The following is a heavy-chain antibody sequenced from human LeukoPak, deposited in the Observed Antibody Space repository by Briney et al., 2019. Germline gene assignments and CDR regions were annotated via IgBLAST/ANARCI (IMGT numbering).Heavy chain of an antibody. CDR1: GGSISSYY. Sequence: PSETLSLTCTVSGGSISSYYWSWIRQPPGKRLEWMGYIYYSGSTNYNPSLKSRVTISVDTSKNQFSLKLSSVTAADTAVYYCARHRPPASPYSSSWSTFDYWGQGTLVTVSS. D-gene: IGHD6-13*01. CDR3: ARHRPPASPYSSSWSTFDY. V-gene: IGHV4-59*08. J-gene: IGHJ4*02. CDR2: IYYSGST.